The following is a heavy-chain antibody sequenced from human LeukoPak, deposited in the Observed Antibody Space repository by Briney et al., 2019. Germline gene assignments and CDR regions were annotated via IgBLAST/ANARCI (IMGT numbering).Heavy chain of an antibody. CDR1: GYTLTELS. J-gene: IGHJ4*02. CDR2: FDPEDGET. D-gene: IGHD6-13*01. Sequence: GASVKVSCKVCGYTLTELSMHWVRQAPGKGLEWLGGFDPEDGETIYAQTFQGRVTMTEDTSTDTAYMELSSLRSEDTAVYYCATLQSQGSWSFDYWGQGTLVTVSS. CDR3: ATLQSQGSWSFDY. V-gene: IGHV1-24*01.